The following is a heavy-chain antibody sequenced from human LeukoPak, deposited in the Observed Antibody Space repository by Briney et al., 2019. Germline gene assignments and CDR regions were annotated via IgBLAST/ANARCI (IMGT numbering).Heavy chain of an antibody. D-gene: IGHD3-3*01. Sequence: GGSLRLSCAASGFTFSDFYMHWIRQAPGKGLEWVSYMSGTGKTISDADSLKGRFTISRDNTKNLLFLQVNTLRVEDTATYYCAKGGGDYTSRYYMGVWGKGTTVTVSS. CDR2: MSGTGKTI. V-gene: IGHV3-11*04. CDR1: GFTFSDFY. J-gene: IGHJ6*03. CDR3: AKGGGDYTSRYYMGV.